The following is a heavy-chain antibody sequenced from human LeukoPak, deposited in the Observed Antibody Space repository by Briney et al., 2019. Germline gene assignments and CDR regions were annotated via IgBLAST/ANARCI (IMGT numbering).Heavy chain of an antibody. D-gene: IGHD6-19*01. CDR1: GFTFSSYA. V-gene: IGHV3-23*01. CDR3: ARPQASDWYYFDY. J-gene: IGHJ4*02. Sequence: GGSLRLSCAASGFTFSSYAMSWVRQAPGKGLEWVSAISGSGGSTYYADSVKGRFTISRDNARNSLYLQMNSLRADDTGVYYCARPQASDWYYFDYWGQGTLVTVSS. CDR2: ISGSGGST.